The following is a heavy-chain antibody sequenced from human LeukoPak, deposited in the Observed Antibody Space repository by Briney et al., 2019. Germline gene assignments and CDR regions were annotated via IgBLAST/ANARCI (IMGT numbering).Heavy chain of an antibody. J-gene: IGHJ4*02. V-gene: IGHV3-30*18. CDR1: GFTFSSYG. Sequence: PGGSLRLSCAASGFTFSSYGMHWVRQAPGKGLEWVAVISYDGSNKYYADSVKGRFTISRDNSKNTLYLQMNSLRAEDTAVYYCAKSRGYYYDSSGPLLDYWGQGTLVTVSS. CDR3: AKSRGYYYDSSGPLLDY. CDR2: ISYDGSNK. D-gene: IGHD3-22*01.